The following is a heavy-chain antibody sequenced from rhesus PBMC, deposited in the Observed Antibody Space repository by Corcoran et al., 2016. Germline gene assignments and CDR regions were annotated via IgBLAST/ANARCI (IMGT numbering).Heavy chain of an antibody. CDR2: SNGNSGST. CDR1: GGSFSSYW. Sequence: QVQLQESGPGLVKPSETLSLTCAVSGGSFSSYWWSWLRQPPGKGLEWIGESNGNSGSTNYNPSLKSRVTISKDASKNQFSLKLSSVTAADTAVYYCARDRPFYGSSQDYWGQGVLVTVSS. CDR3: ARDRPFYGSSQDY. J-gene: IGHJ4*01. V-gene: IGHV4-80*01. D-gene: IGHD4-29*01.